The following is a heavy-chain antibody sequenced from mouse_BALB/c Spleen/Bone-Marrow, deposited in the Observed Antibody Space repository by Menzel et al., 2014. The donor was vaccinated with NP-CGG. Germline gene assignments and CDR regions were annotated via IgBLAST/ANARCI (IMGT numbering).Heavy chain of an antibody. CDR1: GFSLTSYG. CDR2: IRSGGST. V-gene: IGHV2-2*01. D-gene: IGHD1-1*01. Sequence: VQLQQSGPGLVQPSQSLSITCTVSGFSLTSYGVHWVRQSPGKGLEWLGVIRSGGSTDYNAAFISRLSITKDNSKSHVFFEMNSLQAYDTAIYYCAREYYGRAWFAYWGQGTLVTVSA. J-gene: IGHJ3*01. CDR3: AREYYGRAWFAY.